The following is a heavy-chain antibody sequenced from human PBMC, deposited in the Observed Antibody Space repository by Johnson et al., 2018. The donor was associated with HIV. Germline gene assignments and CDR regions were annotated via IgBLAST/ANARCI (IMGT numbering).Heavy chain of an antibody. CDR3: ARDAKYYYDSSGNYYEHDAFDI. V-gene: IGHV3-30*03. CDR1: GFTFSSYG. Sequence: QVQLVESGGRVVQPGRSLRLSCAASGFTFSSYGMHWVRQAPGKGLEWVAVISHDGSDKNYADSVKGRFTISRDNSKNTLFLQMNSLRAEDTAVYYCARDAKYYYDSSGNYYEHDAFDIWGQGTMVTVSS. J-gene: IGHJ3*02. D-gene: IGHD3-22*01. CDR2: ISHDGSDK.